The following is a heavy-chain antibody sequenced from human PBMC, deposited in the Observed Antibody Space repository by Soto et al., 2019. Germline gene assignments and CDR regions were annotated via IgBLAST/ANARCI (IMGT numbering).Heavy chain of an antibody. J-gene: IGHJ4*02. CDR3: ARGRIGGAGLDY. CDR2: MNPNTGNT. Sequence: QVQLVQSGAEVKKSGASVKVSCKASGYTFTSSDINWVRQAPGQGLEWMGWMNPNTGNTGYTQRFQGRVTMTRNISTQTADRERRSMRAEDTAGQYSARGRIGGAGLDYWGQGTLVTVSS. V-gene: IGHV1-8*01. CDR1: GYTFTSSD. D-gene: IGHD1-26*01.